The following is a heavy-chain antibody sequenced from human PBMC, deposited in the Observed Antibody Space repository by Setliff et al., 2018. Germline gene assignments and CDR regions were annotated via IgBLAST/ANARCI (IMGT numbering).Heavy chain of an antibody. Sequence: GSLRLSCAASGFSFNKYWMYWVRQAPGKGLGWVSRINSDGSSTNYAPSVKGRFTISRDNANNTLYLHMNSLRAEDTAVSYCVGESAMVRGVISWGQGTLVTVSS. V-gene: IGHV3-74*01. D-gene: IGHD3-10*01. CDR3: VGESAMVRGVIS. J-gene: IGHJ5*02. CDR1: GFSFNKYW. CDR2: INSDGSST.